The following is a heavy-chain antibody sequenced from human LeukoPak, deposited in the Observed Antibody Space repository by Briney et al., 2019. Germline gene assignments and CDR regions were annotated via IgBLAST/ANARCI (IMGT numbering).Heavy chain of an antibody. J-gene: IGHJ4*02. CDR1: GFTFSRYW. V-gene: IGHV3-7*03. Sequence: GGSLRLSCAASGFTFSRYWMTWVRQAPGKGLEWVANIKQDGSERYYVDSVKGRFSTPRDNAKNSLYLQMNSLRVEDTAVYYCASGPGYGYSQDWGQGTLVTVSS. CDR2: IKQDGSER. D-gene: IGHD5-18*01. CDR3: ASGPGYGYSQD.